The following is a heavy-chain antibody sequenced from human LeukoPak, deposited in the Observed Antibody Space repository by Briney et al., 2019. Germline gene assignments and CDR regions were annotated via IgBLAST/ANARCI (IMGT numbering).Heavy chain of an antibody. CDR3: AIRYCISTSCYLDY. D-gene: IGHD2-2*01. CDR1: GYTFTSYA. J-gene: IGHJ4*02. CDR2: INTNTGNP. Sequence: ASVKVSCKASGYTFTSYAMNWVRQAPGQGLEWMGWINTNTGNPTYAQGFTGRFVFSLDTSVSTAYLQISSLKAEDTAVYYCAIRYCISTSCYLDYWGQGTLVTVSS. V-gene: IGHV7-4-1*02.